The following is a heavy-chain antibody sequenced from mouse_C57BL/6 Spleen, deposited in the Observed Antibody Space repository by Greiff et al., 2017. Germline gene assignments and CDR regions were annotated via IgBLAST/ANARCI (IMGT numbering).Heavy chain of an antibody. CDR1: GYTFTSYW. CDR3: ARGDWDGWYFDV. D-gene: IGHD4-1*01. J-gene: IGHJ1*03. CDR2: IDPNSGGT. V-gene: IGHV1-72*01. Sequence: QVQLQQPGAELVKPGASVKLSCKASGYTFTSYWMHWVKQRPGRGLEWIGRIDPNSGGTKYNEKFKSKATLTVDKPSSTAYMQLSRLTSEDSSVYDCARGDWDGWYFDVWGTGTTVTVSS.